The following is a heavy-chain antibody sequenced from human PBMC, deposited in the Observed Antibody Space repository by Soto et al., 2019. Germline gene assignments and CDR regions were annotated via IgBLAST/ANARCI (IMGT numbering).Heavy chain of an antibody. D-gene: IGHD3-10*01. V-gene: IGHV3-23*01. CDR1: GFTFSTYA. CDR3: ARRRHSGTSYSRVVDC. Sequence: EVQLLESGGGLVQPGGSLRLSCAVSGFTFSTYAMSWVRQAPGKGLEWVSVIGGGGINTYYADSVKGRFTISRDNSKNTVYLQMNSLRAEEAAVYFCARRRHSGTSYSRVVDCWGQGTLVTVSS. J-gene: IGHJ4*02. CDR2: IGGGGINT.